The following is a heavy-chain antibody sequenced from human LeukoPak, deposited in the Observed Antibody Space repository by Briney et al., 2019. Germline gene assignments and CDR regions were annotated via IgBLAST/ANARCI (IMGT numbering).Heavy chain of an antibody. V-gene: IGHV3-21*01. J-gene: IGHJ3*02. D-gene: IGHD5-18*01. Sequence: GGSLRLSCAASGFTFSSYSMNWVRQAPGKGLEWVSSISSSSSYIYYADSVKGRFTISRDNAKNSLYLQMISLRAEDTAVYYCARDLRSYGFREDDAFDIWGQGTMVTVSS. CDR2: ISSSSSYI. CDR3: ARDLRSYGFREDDAFDI. CDR1: GFTFSSYS.